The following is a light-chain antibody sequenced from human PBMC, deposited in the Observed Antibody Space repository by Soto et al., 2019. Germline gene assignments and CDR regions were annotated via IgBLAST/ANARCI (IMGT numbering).Light chain of an antibody. CDR1: QSISSW. Sequence: DIQMTQSPSTLSASVGDRVTITCRASQSISSWLAWYQQKPGKAPKLLIYKASSLESGVPSRFSGSGSRTEFTLTLSSLQPDDFATYYCQQYRTFGQGTKVEIK. CDR2: KAS. J-gene: IGKJ1*01. CDR3: QQYRT. V-gene: IGKV1-5*03.